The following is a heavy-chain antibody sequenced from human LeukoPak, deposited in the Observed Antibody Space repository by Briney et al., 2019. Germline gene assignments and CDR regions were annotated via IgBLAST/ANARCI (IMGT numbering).Heavy chain of an antibody. V-gene: IGHV5-51*01. CDR1: GYNFTSYW. J-gene: IGHJ4*02. CDR3: ARHRRDGYNLIDY. D-gene: IGHD5-24*01. CDR2: IYPGDSDT. Sequence: GESLQISCKGSGYNFTSYWIGWVRQMRGKGLEWMGIIYPGDSDTRYSPSFQGQVTISADKSISTAYLQWSSLKASDTAMYYCARHRRDGYNLIDYWGQGTLVTVSS.